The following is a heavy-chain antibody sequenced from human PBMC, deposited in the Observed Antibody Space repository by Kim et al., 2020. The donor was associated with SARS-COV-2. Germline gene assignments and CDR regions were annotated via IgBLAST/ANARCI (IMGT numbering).Heavy chain of an antibody. D-gene: IGHD3-22*01. J-gene: IGHJ4*02. CDR1: GFTFSSYG. CDR2: IWYDGSNK. V-gene: IGHV3-33*01. Sequence: GGSLRLSCAASGFTFSSYGMHWVRQAPGKGLEWVAVIWYDGSNKYYADSVKGRFTISRDNSKNTLYLQMNSLRAEDTAVYYCARPYYYDSSSPFDYWGQGTLVTVSS. CDR3: ARPYYYDSSSPFDY.